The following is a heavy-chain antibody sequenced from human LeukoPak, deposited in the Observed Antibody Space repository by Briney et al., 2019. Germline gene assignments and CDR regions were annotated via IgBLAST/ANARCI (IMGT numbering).Heavy chain of an antibody. CDR2: ISTYNGHT. Sequence: ASVKVSCKASGYTFTNYAITWVRQAPGQGLEWMGWISTYNGHTNYAQNLQGRVTMTTHTTMSTAYMELWSLRSDDTAVYYCARDNSGSVNDYWGQGTLVTVSS. CDR1: GYTFTNYA. V-gene: IGHV1-18*01. D-gene: IGHD1-26*01. CDR3: ARDNSGSVNDY. J-gene: IGHJ4*02.